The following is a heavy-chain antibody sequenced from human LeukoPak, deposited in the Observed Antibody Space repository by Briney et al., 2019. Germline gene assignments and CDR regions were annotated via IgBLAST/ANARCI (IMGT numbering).Heavy chain of an antibody. CDR3: ARDKARLTTAFDY. Sequence: GGSLRLSCAASGFTFSSYAMHWVRQAPGKGLEWVAVISYDGSNKYYADPVKGRFTISRDNSKNTLYLQMNSLRAEDTAVYYCARDKARLTTAFDYWGQGTLVTVSS. CDR2: ISYDGSNK. V-gene: IGHV3-30-3*01. CDR1: GFTFSSYA. D-gene: IGHD4-17*01. J-gene: IGHJ4*02.